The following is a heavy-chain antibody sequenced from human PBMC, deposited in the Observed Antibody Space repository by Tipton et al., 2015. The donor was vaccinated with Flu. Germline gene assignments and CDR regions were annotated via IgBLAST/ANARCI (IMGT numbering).Heavy chain of an antibody. V-gene: IGHV4-4*07. J-gene: IGHJ4*02. CDR3: ARSRQAGGTIDY. Sequence: TLSLTCAFSGGSITSYHWSWVRQPAGKGLEEIGRILSTGYTDYNPSLKGRVTMSLDTPKNQISLKLTSVSAADTAVYYCARSRQAGGTIDYWGQGTLVTVSS. D-gene: IGHD1-14*01. CDR1: GGSITSYH. CDR2: ILSTGYT.